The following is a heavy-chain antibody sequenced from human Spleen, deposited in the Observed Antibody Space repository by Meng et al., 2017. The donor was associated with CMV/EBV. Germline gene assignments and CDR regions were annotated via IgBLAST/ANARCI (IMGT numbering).Heavy chain of an antibody. Sequence: GESLKISCATSGFTFSDYYMAWVRQAPGKGLEWVSAISGSGGSTYYADSVKGRFTISRDNSKNTLYLQMNSLRAEDTAIYYCAKSRNGYGGEDYWGQGMLVTVSS. CDR2: ISGSGGST. J-gene: IGHJ4*02. CDR3: AKSRNGYGGEDY. V-gene: IGHV3-23*01. CDR1: GFTFSDYY. D-gene: IGHD5-12*01.